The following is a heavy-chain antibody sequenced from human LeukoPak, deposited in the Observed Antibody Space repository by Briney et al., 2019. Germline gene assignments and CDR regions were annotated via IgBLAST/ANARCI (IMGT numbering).Heavy chain of an antibody. CDR3: ARDYYDSSGYYYRFDP. J-gene: IGHJ5*02. CDR2: IWYDGSNK. V-gene: IGHV3-33*08. D-gene: IGHD3-22*01. Sequence: GGSLRPSCAASGFTFSSYAMSWVRQAPGKGLEWVAVIWYDGSNKYYADSVKGRFTISRDNSKNTLYPQMNSLRAEDTAVYYCARDYYDSSGYYYRFDPWGQGTLVTVSS. CDR1: GFTFSSYA.